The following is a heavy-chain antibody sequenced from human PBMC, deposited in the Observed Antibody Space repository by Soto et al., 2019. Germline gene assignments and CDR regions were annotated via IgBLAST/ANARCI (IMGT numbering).Heavy chain of an antibody. J-gene: IGHJ4*02. CDR2: IVVSSGNT. V-gene: IGHV1-58*02. CDR3: ARDKGYCSDTSCPDFDY. D-gene: IGHD2-15*01. CDR1: GFTFTSSA. Sequence: ASVKVSCKASGFTFTSSAMQWVRQARGQRLEWIGRIVVSSGNTNYAQKFQDRFTIIRDISTSTAYIELNSLRYEDTAVYYCARDKGYCSDTSCPDFDYWGQGTLVTVSS.